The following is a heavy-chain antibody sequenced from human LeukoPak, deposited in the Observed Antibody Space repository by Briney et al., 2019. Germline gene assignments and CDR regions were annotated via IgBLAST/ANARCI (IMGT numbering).Heavy chain of an antibody. D-gene: IGHD3-3*01. Sequence: GGSLRLSCAASGFTFSDYYMSWIRRAPGKGLEWVSYISSSGSTIYYADSVKGRFTISRDNAKNSLYLQMNSLRAEDTAVYYCARVGDFWSGYDPYYYGMDVWGQGTTVTVSS. CDR1: GFTFSDYY. J-gene: IGHJ6*02. CDR2: ISSSGSTI. CDR3: ARVGDFWSGYDPYYYGMDV. V-gene: IGHV3-11*01.